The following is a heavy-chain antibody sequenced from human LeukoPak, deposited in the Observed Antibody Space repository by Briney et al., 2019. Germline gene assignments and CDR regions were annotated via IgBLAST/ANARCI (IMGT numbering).Heavy chain of an antibody. CDR2: ISTGSRTI. J-gene: IGHJ5*02. Sequence: GGSLRLSCAASGFTFSDYSMNWVRQAPGKGLEWVSYISTGSRTIYYADSVKGRFAISRDNAKNSLYLQMNSLRAEDTAIYYCARGPPLFDPWGQGTLVTVSS. V-gene: IGHV3-48*01. CDR1: GFTFSDYS. CDR3: ARGPPLFDP.